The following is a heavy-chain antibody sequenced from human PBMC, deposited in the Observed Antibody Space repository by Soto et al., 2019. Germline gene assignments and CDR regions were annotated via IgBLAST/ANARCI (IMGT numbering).Heavy chain of an antibody. Sequence: EVQLVESGGGLVQPGGSLRLSCAASGITFSSYAMHWVRQAPGKGLEYVSAIGSDGGNTYYANSVKDRFTISRDNSKNTLYLQMGILRTEDMAVYYRARGYPYSDTLRNDAFDIWGQGTMFTVSS. CDR2: IGSDGGNT. CDR3: ARGYPYSDTLRNDAFDI. CDR1: GITFSSYA. D-gene: IGHD5-18*01. J-gene: IGHJ3*02. V-gene: IGHV3-64*01.